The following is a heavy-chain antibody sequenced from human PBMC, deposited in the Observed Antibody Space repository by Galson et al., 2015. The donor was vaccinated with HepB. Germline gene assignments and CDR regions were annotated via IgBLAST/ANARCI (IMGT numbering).Heavy chain of an antibody. CDR1: WDSVSSDSAA. D-gene: IGHD1-26*01. J-gene: IGHJ3*02. CDR2: TYYRSKWFN. Sequence: CAISWDSVSSDSAAWNWIRQSPSRGFEWLGRTYYRSKWFNDYAVSVKSRITINPDTSKNQFSLQMNSVTPEDTAVYYCGRDLGATDAFDNWGQGTMVTVSS. CDR3: GRDLGATDAFDN. V-gene: IGHV6-1*01.